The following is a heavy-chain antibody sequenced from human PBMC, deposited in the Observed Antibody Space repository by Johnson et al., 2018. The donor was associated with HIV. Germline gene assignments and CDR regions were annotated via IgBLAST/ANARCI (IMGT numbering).Heavy chain of an antibody. D-gene: IGHD1-26*01. J-gene: IGHJ3*02. V-gene: IGHV3-9*01. CDR1: GFTFSSYA. CDR3: ARGGGTYAFDI. CDR2: ISWNSGSI. Sequence: VQLVESGGGVVQPGRSLRLSCAASGFTFSSYAMHWVRQAPGKGLEWVSGISWNSGSIGYADSVKGRFTISRDNAKNSLYLQMNSLRAEDTAVYYCARGGGTYAFDIWGQGTMVTVSS.